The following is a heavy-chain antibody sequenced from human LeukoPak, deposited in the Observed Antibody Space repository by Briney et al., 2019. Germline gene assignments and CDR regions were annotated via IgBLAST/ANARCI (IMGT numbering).Heavy chain of an antibody. CDR2: IIPIFGTA. CDR1: GGTFSSYA. CDR3: ASTATMVRGVITDYYYGMDV. V-gene: IGHV1-69*01. Sequence: SVKVSCKASGGTFSSYAISWVRQAPGQGLEWMGGIIPIFGTANYAQKFQGSVTITADESTSTAYMELSSLRSEDTAVYYCASTATMVRGVITDYYYGMDVWGQGTTVTVSS. J-gene: IGHJ6*02. D-gene: IGHD3-10*01.